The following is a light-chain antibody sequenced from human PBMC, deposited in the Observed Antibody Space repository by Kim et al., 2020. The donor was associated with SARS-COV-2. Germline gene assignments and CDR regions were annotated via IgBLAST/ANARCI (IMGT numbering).Light chain of an antibody. CDR1: QGISTY. Sequence: DTQLTHSPPFLSASVGDRVTITCRASQGISTYLAWYQQRPEKAPKLLIYRASTLQSGVPSRFSGSGSGTEFTLTISNLRPEDFAIYYCQQLNSYPWTFGQGTKVDIK. CDR3: QQLNSYPWT. J-gene: IGKJ1*01. CDR2: RAS. V-gene: IGKV1-9*01.